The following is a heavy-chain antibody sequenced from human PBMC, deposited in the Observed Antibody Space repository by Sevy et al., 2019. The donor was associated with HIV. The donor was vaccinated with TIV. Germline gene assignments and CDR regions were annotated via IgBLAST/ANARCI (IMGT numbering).Heavy chain of an antibody. Sequence: GGSLRLSCAASGFIFNSYVMNWVRQAPGKGLEWVSAISDHGGSTYYADSVKGRFTISRDNSRKILDLEMNNLRAEDTAVYYCAGGFWSGYDYWGQGTLVTVSS. CDR2: ISDHGGST. D-gene: IGHD3-3*01. J-gene: IGHJ4*02. CDR3: AGGFWSGYDY. V-gene: IGHV3-23*01. CDR1: GFIFNSYV.